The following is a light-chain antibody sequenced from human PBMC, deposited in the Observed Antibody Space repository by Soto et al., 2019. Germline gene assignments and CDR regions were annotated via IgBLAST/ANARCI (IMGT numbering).Light chain of an antibody. CDR2: DAS. V-gene: IGKV1-5*01. Sequence: DIQMTQSPSTLSASVLDRVTITCLASQTITTWMAWYQQKPGKAPKLLVYDASTLQSGVATRFSGSGSGTEFTLIISGLQPEDSATYYCQQYTNTNNPWMFGQGTKVDIK. CDR3: QQYTNTNNPWM. CDR1: QTITTW. J-gene: IGKJ1*01.